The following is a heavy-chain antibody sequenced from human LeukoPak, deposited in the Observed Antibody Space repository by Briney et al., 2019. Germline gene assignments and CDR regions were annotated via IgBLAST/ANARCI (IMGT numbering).Heavy chain of an antibody. D-gene: IGHD3-10*01. J-gene: IGHJ4*02. V-gene: IGHV3-23*01. CDR3: AKDWHYYGSGSFDY. CDR2: ISGSGGST. Sequence: PGGSLRLSCAASGFTLSSYAMSWVRQAPGKGLEWVSAISGSGGSTYYADSVKGRFTISRDNSKNTLYLQMNSLRAEDTAVYYCAKDWHYYGSGSFDYWGQGTLVTVSS. CDR1: GFTLSSYA.